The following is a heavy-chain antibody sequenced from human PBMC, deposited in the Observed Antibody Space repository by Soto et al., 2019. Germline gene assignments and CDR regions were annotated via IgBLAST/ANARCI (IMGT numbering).Heavy chain of an antibody. D-gene: IGHD5-18*01. V-gene: IGHV1-8*01. J-gene: IGHJ5*02. Sequence: AASVKVSCKASGYTFTNNDVSWVRQATGQGLEWMGWMNPGSGDTGYAQKFQGRVTMTRDISIATAYMELNSLTYEDTAIYYCARMESFGSLNWFDPWGQGTLVTVSS. CDR1: GYTFTNND. CDR2: MNPGSGDT. CDR3: ARMESFGSLNWFDP.